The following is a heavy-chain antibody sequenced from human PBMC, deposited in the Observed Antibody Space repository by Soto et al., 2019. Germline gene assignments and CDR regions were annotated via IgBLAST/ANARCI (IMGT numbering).Heavy chain of an antibody. CDR3: ARADGYNFDTWFDP. CDR2: INTGTGQR. D-gene: IGHD1-1*01. Sequence: ASVQVSCKTCGYTFRSYAMHWVRQAPAHGLEWMGWINTGTGQRKYSQKMQGRVSLTTDTSAHTAYMELSRLTSADTAVYYCARADGYNFDTWFDPWGQGTLVTVSS. J-gene: IGHJ5*02. CDR1: GYTFRSYA. V-gene: IGHV1-3*04.